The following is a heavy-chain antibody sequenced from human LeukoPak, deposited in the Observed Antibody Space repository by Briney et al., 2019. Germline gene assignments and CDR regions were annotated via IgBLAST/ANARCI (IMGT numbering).Heavy chain of an antibody. V-gene: IGHV6-1*01. Sequence: SQTLSLTCAISGDSVSSNRAAWNWIRQSPSRGLEWLGRTYYRSKWYTDSAVSVKSRITISAATSKNQFSLQLNSVTPEDTAVYCCVRESLNFDCWGQGTLVTVSS. CDR3: VRESLNFDC. CDR1: GDSVSSNRAA. CDR2: TYYRSKWYT. J-gene: IGHJ4*02.